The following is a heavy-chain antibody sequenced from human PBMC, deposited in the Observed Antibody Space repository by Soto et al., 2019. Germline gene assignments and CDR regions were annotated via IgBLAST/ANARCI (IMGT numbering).Heavy chain of an antibody. CDR3: ARDITMIH. CDR2: INHSGST. CDR1: GGSFSGYY. J-gene: IGHJ4*02. Sequence: SETLSLTCAVYGGSFSGYYWSWIRQPPGKGLEWIGEINHSGSTNYNPSLKSRVTISVDTSKNHFSLKLSSLTAADTAVYYCARDITMIHWGQGTLVTVSS. V-gene: IGHV4-34*01. D-gene: IGHD3-22*01.